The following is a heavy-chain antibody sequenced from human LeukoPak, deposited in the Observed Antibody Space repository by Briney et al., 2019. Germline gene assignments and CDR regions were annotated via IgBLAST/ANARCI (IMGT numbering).Heavy chain of an antibody. D-gene: IGHD1-14*01. V-gene: IGHV3-7*04. Sequence: GGSLRLSCVGSGFTFSSYWMTRVRQAPGKGLEWVANVKDDGSEKYSVDSVKGRFTISRDNAKNLLYLQMSSLRAEDTAVYYCARARIDYWGQGTLVTVSS. CDR3: ARARIDY. J-gene: IGHJ4*02. CDR2: VKDDGSEK. CDR1: GFTFSSYW.